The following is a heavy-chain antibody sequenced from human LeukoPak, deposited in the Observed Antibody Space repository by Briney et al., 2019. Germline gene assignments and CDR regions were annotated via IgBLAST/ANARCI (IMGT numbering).Heavy chain of an antibody. CDR1: GYTFTGYY. Sequence: ASVKVSCKASGYTFTGYYMHWVRQAPGQGLEWMGGIIPIFGTANYAQKFQGRVTITADKSTSTAYMELSSLRSEDTAVYYCARGVSSGWTSFDYWGQGTLVTVSS. CDR3: ARGVSSGWTSFDY. D-gene: IGHD6-19*01. J-gene: IGHJ4*02. V-gene: IGHV1-69*06. CDR2: IIPIFGTA.